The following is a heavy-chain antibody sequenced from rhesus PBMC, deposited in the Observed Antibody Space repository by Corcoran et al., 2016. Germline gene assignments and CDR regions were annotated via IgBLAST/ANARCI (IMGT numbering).Heavy chain of an antibody. CDR3: AREKWNNDAVDC. CDR1: GGSISSNY. J-gene: IGHJ3*01. CDR2: ISGSGGRT. V-gene: IGHV4-173*01. D-gene: IGHD1-20*01. Sequence: QLKLQESGPGLVKPSETLSLTCAVSGGSISSNYWSWIRQPPGKGLEGIGRISGSGGRTDYNPSLKSRATISTDTAKNQFSLKLSSGTAADTSGYYCAREKWNNDAVDCWGQGLRVTVAS.